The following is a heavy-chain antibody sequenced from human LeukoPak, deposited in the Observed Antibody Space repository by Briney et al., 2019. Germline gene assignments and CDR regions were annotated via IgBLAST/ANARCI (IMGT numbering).Heavy chain of an antibody. D-gene: IGHD3-3*01. CDR2: IRNKVNSYIT. J-gene: IGHJ4*02. Sequence: PGGSLRLSCAASGFTFTDHYMDWVRQAPGKGLEWVGRIRNKVNSYITEYAASVTGRFTISRDDSKNSLYLQMNSLKTEDTAVYYCTTGHLYYDFWSGFNWGQGTLVTVSS. V-gene: IGHV3-72*01. CDR1: GFTFTDHY. CDR3: TTGHLYYDFWSGFN.